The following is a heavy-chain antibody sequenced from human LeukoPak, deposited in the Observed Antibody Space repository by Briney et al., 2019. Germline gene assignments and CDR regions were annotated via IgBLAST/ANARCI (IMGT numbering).Heavy chain of an antibody. CDR3: ARLGRGYSGFNRTHLDY. V-gene: IGHV4-34*01. Sequence: SETLSLTCAVYGGSFSGYYWSWIRQPPGKGLEWIGEINHSGSTYYNPSLKSRVTISVDTSKNQFSLKLSSVTAADTAVYYCARLGRGYSGFNRTHLDYWGQGTLVTVSS. D-gene: IGHD5-12*01. CDR1: GGSFSGYY. J-gene: IGHJ4*02. CDR2: INHSGST.